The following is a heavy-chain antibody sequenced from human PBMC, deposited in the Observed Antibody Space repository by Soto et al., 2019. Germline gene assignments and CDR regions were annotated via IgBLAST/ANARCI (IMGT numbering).Heavy chain of an antibody. Sequence: SQALSLTCAISGDSVSSNSAAWNWIRQSPSRGLKWLGRTYYRSKWYNDYAVSVKSRITINPDTSKNHFSLQLNSVTPEDTAVYYCARAGYSSGWYVWKNYYYYGMDVWGQGTTVTVSS. CDR2: TYYRSKWYN. CDR3: ARAGYSSGWYVWKNYYYYGMDV. CDR1: GDSVSSNSAA. V-gene: IGHV6-1*01. D-gene: IGHD6-19*01. J-gene: IGHJ6*02.